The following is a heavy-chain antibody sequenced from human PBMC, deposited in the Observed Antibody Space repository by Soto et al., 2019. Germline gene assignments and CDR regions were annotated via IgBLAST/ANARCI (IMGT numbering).Heavy chain of an antibody. Sequence: QVQLVESGGGVVQPGRSLRLSCAASGFTFSSYAMHWVRQAPGKGLEWVAVISYDGSNKYYADSVKGRFTISRDNSKNTMYLQMNSLRAEDTAVYYCATGRLVLESYYYGMDVWGQGTTVTVSS. CDR2: ISYDGSNK. CDR1: GFTFSSYA. D-gene: IGHD2-2*01. CDR3: ATGRLVLESYYYGMDV. J-gene: IGHJ6*02. V-gene: IGHV3-30-3*01.